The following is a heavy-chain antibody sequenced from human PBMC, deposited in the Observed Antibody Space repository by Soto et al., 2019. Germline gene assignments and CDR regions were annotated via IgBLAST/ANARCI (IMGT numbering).Heavy chain of an antibody. J-gene: IGHJ4*02. V-gene: IGHV3-9*01. D-gene: IGHD2-2*01. Sequence: GGSLRLSCAGSGFSFDEYVMHWVRQAPGKGLEWVSGIYQNGGMIGYADSVRGRFTISRDDARSSLYLQMDSLRAEDTALYYCAKDCTTTTCFSQWGQGTLVTISS. CDR2: IYQNGGMI. CDR1: GFSFDEYV. CDR3: AKDCTTTTCFSQ.